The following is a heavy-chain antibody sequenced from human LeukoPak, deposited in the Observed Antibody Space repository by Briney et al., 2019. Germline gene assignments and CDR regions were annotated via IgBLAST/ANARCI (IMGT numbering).Heavy chain of an antibody. CDR2: ISGSGGST. J-gene: IGHJ4*02. V-gene: IGHV3-23*01. Sequence: PGGSLRLSCAASGFTFSSYWMSWVRQAPGKGLEWVSAISGSGGSTYYADSVKGRFTISRDNSKNTLYLQMNSLRAEDTAVYYCARSYGSGNYSNYWGQGTLVTVSS. CDR3: ARSYGSGNYSNY. D-gene: IGHD3-10*01. CDR1: GFTFSSYW.